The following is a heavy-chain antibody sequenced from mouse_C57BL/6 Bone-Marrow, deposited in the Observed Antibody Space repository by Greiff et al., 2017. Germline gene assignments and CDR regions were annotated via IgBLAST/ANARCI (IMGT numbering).Heavy chain of an antibody. CDR3: ARRALLRRGIAY. V-gene: IGHV1-52*01. D-gene: IGHD2-12*01. CDR2: IDPSDSAT. CDR1: GYSFTSYW. Sequence: VQLLQPGAELVRPGSSVKLSCKASGYSFTSYWMQWVKQRPIQGLEWIGNIDPSDSATHYNQKFKDKATLNVDKSSSTAYMQLSSLTSEDSAVYYCARRALLRRGIAYWGQGTLVTVSA. J-gene: IGHJ3*01.